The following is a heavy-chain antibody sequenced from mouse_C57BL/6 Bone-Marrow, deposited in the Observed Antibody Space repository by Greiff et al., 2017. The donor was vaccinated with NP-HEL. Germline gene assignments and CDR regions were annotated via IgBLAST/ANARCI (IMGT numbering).Heavy chain of an antibody. V-gene: IGHV14-4*01. CDR1: GFNIKDDY. CDR3: TTNYPFDY. J-gene: IGHJ2*01. D-gene: IGHD1-1*02. Sequence: VQLQQSGAELVRPGASVKLSCTASGFNIKDDYMHWVKQRPEQGLEWIGWIDPENGDTEYASKFQGKATITADTSSNTAYLQLSSLTSEDTAVYYCTTNYPFDYWGQGTTLTVSS. CDR2: IDPENGDT.